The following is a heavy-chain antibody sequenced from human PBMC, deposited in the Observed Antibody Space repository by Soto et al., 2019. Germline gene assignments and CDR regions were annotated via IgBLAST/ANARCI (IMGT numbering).Heavy chain of an antibody. Sequence: GASVKVSCKASGYTFTSYDINWVRQATGQGLEWMGWMNPNSGNTGYAQKFQGRLTITKDTSVNQVVLTVTNMDPLDTAKYFCARPVAAMPLVLDSWGQGIQVTVSS. V-gene: IGHV1-8*01. J-gene: IGHJ4*02. CDR3: ARPVAAMPLVLDS. CDR2: MNPNSGNT. CDR1: GYTFTSYD. D-gene: IGHD2-2*01.